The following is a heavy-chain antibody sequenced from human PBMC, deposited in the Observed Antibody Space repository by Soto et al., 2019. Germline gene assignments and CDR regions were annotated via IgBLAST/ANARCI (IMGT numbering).Heavy chain of an antibody. CDR3: ARPKLPTFLAAFDI. V-gene: IGHV4-39*01. D-gene: IGHD3-3*02. CDR1: GGAISIGSYF. CDR2: IYSSGST. Sequence: PSYTLSLTCTVSGGAISIGSYFWGWIRQPPGKGLEWIGSIYSSGSTHYSPSLNSRVTISVDTSKNQLSLSLTSVTAADTAVYHCARPKLPTFLAAFDIWGQGITVT. J-gene: IGHJ3*02.